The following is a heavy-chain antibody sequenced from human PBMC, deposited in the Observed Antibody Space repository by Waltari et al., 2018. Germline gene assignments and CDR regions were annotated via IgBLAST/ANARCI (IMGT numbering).Heavy chain of an antibody. CDR1: GFTFNGYL. V-gene: IGHV3-74*01. CDR2: ISSNGNYG. CDR3: ARAFVNIAARGMDA. D-gene: IGHD6-13*01. Sequence: EVLLVESGGGLVQPGGSLRLSCAASGFTFNGYLVYWVRQATGKGLVWVSTISSNGNYGTYADSVRGRFTISRDNAKNTLYLQMNSLTAEDTAVYYCARAFVNIAARGMDAWGQGTAVTVSS. J-gene: IGHJ6*02.